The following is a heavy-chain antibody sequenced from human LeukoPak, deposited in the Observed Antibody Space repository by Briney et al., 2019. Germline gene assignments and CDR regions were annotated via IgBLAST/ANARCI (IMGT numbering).Heavy chain of an antibody. CDR1: GVTFSSFS. CDR3: AKGRVGANGYYYYGMDV. V-gene: IGHV3-30*18. Sequence: PGGSLRLSCAATGVTFSSFSMHWVRQAPGKGLEWVAVTSYDGSNKYYADSVKGRFTISRDNSKNTLYLQMNSLRTEDTAVYYCAKGRVGANGYYYYGMDVWGQGTTVTVSS. D-gene: IGHD1-26*01. CDR2: TSYDGSNK. J-gene: IGHJ6*02.